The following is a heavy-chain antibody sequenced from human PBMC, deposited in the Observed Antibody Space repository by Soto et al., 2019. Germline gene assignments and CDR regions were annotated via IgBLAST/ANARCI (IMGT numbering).Heavy chain of an antibody. V-gene: IGHV4-30-4*01. CDR1: GASISGVDYY. D-gene: IGHD3-22*01. Sequence: QVQLQESGPGLVKPSQTLSLTCTVSGASISGVDYYWTWIRQPPGKGLEWIGSIYYTGNTYSNPSLESRLSISVDPSNNQFAVRLTSVTAPDTAIYYCARATYDSSTYYLDYWGQGTLVTVSS. CDR3: ARATYDSSTYYLDY. J-gene: IGHJ4*02. CDR2: IYYTGNT.